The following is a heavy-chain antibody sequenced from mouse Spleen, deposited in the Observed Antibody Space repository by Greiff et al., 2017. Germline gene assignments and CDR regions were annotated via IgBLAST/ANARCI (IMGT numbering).Heavy chain of an antibody. CDR3: ARRGFDYDGGKFDY. J-gene: IGHJ2*01. D-gene: IGHD2-4*01. Sequence: VQLQQSGAELVKPGASVKLSCKASGYTFTSYWMQWVKQRPGQGLEWIGEIDPSDSYTNYNQKFKGKATLTVDTSSSTAYMQLSSLTSEDSAVYYCARRGFDYDGGKFDYWGQGTTLTVSS. V-gene: IGHV1-50*01. CDR2: IDPSDSYT. CDR1: GYTFTSYW.